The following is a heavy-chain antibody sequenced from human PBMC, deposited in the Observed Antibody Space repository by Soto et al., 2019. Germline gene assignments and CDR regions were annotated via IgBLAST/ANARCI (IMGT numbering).Heavy chain of an antibody. J-gene: IGHJ6*02. CDR3: AKDALGDYFYYGMDV. V-gene: IGHV3-23*01. Sequence: EVQLLESGGGLVQPGGSLRLSCAVSGFTFNNYAMNWVRQAPGKGLEWVSSISDSGGRTYYADSVKGGFTISRDNSKNTLYLQMNSLRAEDTAIYYCAKDALGDYFYYGMDVWGQGTTVTVSS. CDR2: ISDSGGRT. CDR1: GFTFNNYA.